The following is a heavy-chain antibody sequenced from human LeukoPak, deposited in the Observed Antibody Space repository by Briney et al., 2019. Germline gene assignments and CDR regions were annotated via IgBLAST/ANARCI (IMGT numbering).Heavy chain of an antibody. D-gene: IGHD3-9*01. J-gene: IGHJ4*02. Sequence: GGSLRLSCAASGFTFSNYWMHWVRHVPGKGLVWVSRLNGDGSSTFHADSVKGRFTISRDNAENTLYLQMHSLRDEDTAVYYCARGHTTGYGFDYWGQGALVTVSS. CDR1: GFTFSNYW. CDR3: ARGHTTGYGFDY. CDR2: LNGDGSST. V-gene: IGHV3-74*01.